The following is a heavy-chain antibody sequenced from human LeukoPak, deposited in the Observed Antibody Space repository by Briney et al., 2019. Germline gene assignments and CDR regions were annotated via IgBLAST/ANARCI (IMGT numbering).Heavy chain of an antibody. D-gene: IGHD1-1*01. V-gene: IGHV4-39*07. J-gene: IGHJ4*02. CDR2: IYHSGST. Sequence: PSETLSLTCTVSGGSIISSSYYWGWIRQPPGKGLEWIGSIYHSGSTNYNPSLKSRVTISVDKSKNQFSLKLSSVTAADTAVYYCARGGKVALDYWGQGTLVTVSS. CDR1: GGSIISSSYY. CDR3: ARGGKVALDY.